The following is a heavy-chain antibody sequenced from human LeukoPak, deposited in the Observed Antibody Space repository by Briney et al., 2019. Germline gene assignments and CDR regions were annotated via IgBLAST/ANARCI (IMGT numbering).Heavy chain of an antibody. V-gene: IGHV1-18*04. CDR1: VYTFTNFG. CDR3: TRAHRRGDNCPSFDY. D-gene: IGHD2-15*01. Sequence: GASVTVSFKPSVYTFTNFGISWVGQAPGQGLEWMGWIGAYNGDTNYAHKFQGRVSMTTDASTSTAYLDLRRLRSADTAVYYCTRAHRRGDNCPSFDYWGQGTLVTVSS. CDR2: IGAYNGDT. J-gene: IGHJ4*02.